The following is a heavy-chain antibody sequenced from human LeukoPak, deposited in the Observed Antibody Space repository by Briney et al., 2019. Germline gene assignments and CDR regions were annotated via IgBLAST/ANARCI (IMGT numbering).Heavy chain of an antibody. CDR3: AKDLGKSDY. D-gene: IGHD7-27*01. J-gene: IGHJ4*02. V-gene: IGHV3-23*01. Sequence: PGGSLRLSCAASGFTFSSYAMTWVRQAPGKGLERVSAISGSGAGTYYADSVKGRFTISRDNSKNTLYLQMNSLRAEDTAVYYCAKDLGKSDYWGQGTLVTVSS. CDR1: GFTFSSYA. CDR2: ISGSGAGT.